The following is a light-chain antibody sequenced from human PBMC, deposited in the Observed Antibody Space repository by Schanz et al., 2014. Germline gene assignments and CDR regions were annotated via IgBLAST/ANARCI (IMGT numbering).Light chain of an antibody. CDR1: QSVSTID. CDR3: QHYGSPPLT. V-gene: IGKV3-20*01. CDR2: GTS. J-gene: IGKJ3*01. Sequence: IVLTQSPGTLSLSPGERATLSCRSSQSVSTIDLAWYQQKPGQAPRLLIYGTSNRVTGIPDRFSGSGSGTDFTLTISRLEPEDSAVYYCQHYGSPPLTFGPGTTVDIK.